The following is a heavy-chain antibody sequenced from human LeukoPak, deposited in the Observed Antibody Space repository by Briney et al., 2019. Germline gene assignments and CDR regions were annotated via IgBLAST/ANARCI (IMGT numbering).Heavy chain of an antibody. J-gene: IGHJ4*02. Sequence: PSETLSLTCTVSGGSISSSSYYWGWIRQPPGKGLEWIGSIYYSGSTYYNPSLKSRVTISVDTSKNQFSLKLSSVTAADTAVYYCAAGGGVDYWGQGTLVTVSS. CDR1: GGSISSSSYY. V-gene: IGHV4-39*01. D-gene: IGHD3-16*01. CDR2: IYYSGST. CDR3: AAGGGVDY.